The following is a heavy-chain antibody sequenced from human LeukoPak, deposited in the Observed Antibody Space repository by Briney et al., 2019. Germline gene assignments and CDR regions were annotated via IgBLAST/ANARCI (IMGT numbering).Heavy chain of an antibody. CDR1: GGSISGTTYY. J-gene: IGHJ4*02. CDR2: LYYGGST. V-gene: IGHV4-39*01. CDR3: ARGGYNYAAAY. Sequence: TSETLSLTCTVSGGSISGTTYYWGRLRQPQGKELEWIGCLYYGGSTYYNPSLKSRVTISADTSKNQFSLKLTSVSAADTAVYYCARGGYNYAAAYWGQGTLVTVSS. D-gene: IGHD5-24*01.